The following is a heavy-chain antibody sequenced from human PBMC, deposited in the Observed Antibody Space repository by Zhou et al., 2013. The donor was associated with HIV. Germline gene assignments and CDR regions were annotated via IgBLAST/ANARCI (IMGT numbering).Heavy chain of an antibody. D-gene: IGHD3-10*01. J-gene: IGHJ5*02. V-gene: IGHV4-59*11. CDR1: GGSISSHY. CDR2: TYYSGST. CDR3: ARLPVWIGELWKGWFDP. Sequence: QVQLQESGPGLVKSSETLSLTCTVSGGSISSHYWSWIRQPPGKGLEWIGYTYYSGSTNYNPSLKSRVTISVDTSKNQFSLKLSSVTAADTAVYYCARLPVWIGELWKGWFDPWGQGTRVTVSS.